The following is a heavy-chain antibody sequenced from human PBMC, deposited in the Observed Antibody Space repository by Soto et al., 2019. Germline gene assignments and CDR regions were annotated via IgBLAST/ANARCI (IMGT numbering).Heavy chain of an antibody. Sequence: GGSLRLSCAASGFTFSSYGMHWVRQAPGKGLEWVAVISYDGSNKYYADSVKGRFTISRDNSKNTLYLQMNSLRAEDTAVYYCAKEDYDSSGYYQVGGHFDYWGQGTLVTVSS. CDR1: GFTFSSYG. J-gene: IGHJ4*02. V-gene: IGHV3-30*18. CDR3: AKEDYDSSGYYQVGGHFDY. CDR2: ISYDGSNK. D-gene: IGHD3-22*01.